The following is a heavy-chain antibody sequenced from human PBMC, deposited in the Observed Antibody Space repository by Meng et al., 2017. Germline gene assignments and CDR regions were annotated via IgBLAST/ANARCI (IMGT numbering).Heavy chain of an antibody. J-gene: IGHJ4*02. CDR1: GYTFTGYY. CDR2: INPNSGGT. D-gene: IGHD3-22*01. CDR3: ARDLNYYDSSGYSSLFDY. Sequence: VRLGHVWAEGKKPGASVKVSCKASGYTFTGYYMHWVRQAPGQGLEWMGRINPNSGGTNYAQKFQGRVTMTRDTSISTAYMELSRLRSDDTAVYYCARDLNYYDSSGYSSLFDYWGQGTLVTVSS. V-gene: IGHV1-2*06.